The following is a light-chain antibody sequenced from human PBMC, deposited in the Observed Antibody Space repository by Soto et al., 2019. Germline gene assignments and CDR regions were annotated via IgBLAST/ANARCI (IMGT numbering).Light chain of an antibody. V-gene: IGKV4-1*01. Sequence: DIVMTQSPDSLAVSLGERATINCKSSQSVFYSSNNKNYLAWYQQRPGKPPKLLIYWASTRESGVPDRFSGSGSGTDFTLPITSLQAEDVAVYYCQQYESTPPTFGQGTKLEIK. CDR2: WAS. J-gene: IGKJ2*01. CDR1: QSVFYSSNNKNY. CDR3: QQYESTPPT.